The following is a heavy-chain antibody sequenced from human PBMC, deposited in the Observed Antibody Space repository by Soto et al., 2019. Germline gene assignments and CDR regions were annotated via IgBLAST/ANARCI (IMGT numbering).Heavy chain of an antibody. D-gene: IGHD3-9*01. CDR1: GFSFNSYW. CDR2: IDQDGTEK. CDR3: TRRVDGFDWNTRPAGFHY. J-gene: IGHJ4*02. V-gene: IGHV3-7*01. Sequence: GGSLRLSCAVSGFSFNSYWMTWVRQAPGKGLEWVASIDQDGTEKYYVDSVKGRFAVSRDNANNSLYLQMSSLRPEDTAVYYCTRRVDGFDWNTRPAGFHYWGQGTLVTVSS.